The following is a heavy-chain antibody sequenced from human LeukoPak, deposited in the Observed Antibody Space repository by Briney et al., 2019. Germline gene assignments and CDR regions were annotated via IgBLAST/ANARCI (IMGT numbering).Heavy chain of an antibody. J-gene: IGHJ4*02. Sequence: SQTLSLTCTVSGDSVSSGGYSWSWIRQPPGKGLEWLGYIYHSGGTYYNPSLKSRVTISVDTSKNQFSLKLSSVTAADTAVYYCARDMDHYYDSSGLVWGQGTLVTVSS. CDR2: IYHSGGT. V-gene: IGHV4-30-2*01. CDR1: GDSVSSGGYS. CDR3: ARDMDHYYDSSGLV. D-gene: IGHD3-22*01.